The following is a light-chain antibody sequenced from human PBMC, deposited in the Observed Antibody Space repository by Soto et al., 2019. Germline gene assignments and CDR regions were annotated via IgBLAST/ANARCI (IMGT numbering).Light chain of an antibody. CDR1: QSVSSSY. CDR2: AAS. J-gene: IGKJ5*01. V-gene: IGKV3-20*01. CDR3: QQYGSSPPIT. Sequence: EIVLTQSPGTLSLSPGERATLSCRASQSVSSSYLVWHQQKPGQAPRLLIYAASRRATGIPDRFSGSGSGTDFTPTISRLEPEDFAVYYCQQYGSSPPITFGQGTRLEIK.